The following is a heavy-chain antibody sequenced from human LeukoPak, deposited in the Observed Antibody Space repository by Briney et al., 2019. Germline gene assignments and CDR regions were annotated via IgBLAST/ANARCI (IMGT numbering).Heavy chain of an antibody. CDR2: ISSSSSYI. D-gene: IGHD1-26*01. CDR3: ARVWDRAYYYYMDV. V-gene: IGHV3-21*04. J-gene: IGHJ6*03. Sequence: GGSLSLLCAACGFTFSSYRMMWLRQAPGKGREGVSSISSSSSYIYDADSVKGRLTISRDNDKNSLYLQMNSLRAEDTALYFCARVWDRAYYYYMDVWGKGTTVTVSS. CDR1: GFTFSSYR.